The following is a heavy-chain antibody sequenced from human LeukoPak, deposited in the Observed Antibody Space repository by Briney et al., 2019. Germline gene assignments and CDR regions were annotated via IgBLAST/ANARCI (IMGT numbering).Heavy chain of an antibody. V-gene: IGHV5-51*01. J-gene: IGHJ4*02. CDR1: GYTLNNYW. Sequence: GESLKISCTGSGYTLNNYWIGWVRQLPGKGLEWMGVAYPGDSDAVYSPSFQGQVTISADKSISTAYLQWSSLKASDTAVYYCARPGEGSKQLVLAYWGQGTLVTVSS. CDR3: ARPGEGSKQLVLAY. CDR2: AYPGDSDA. D-gene: IGHD6-13*01.